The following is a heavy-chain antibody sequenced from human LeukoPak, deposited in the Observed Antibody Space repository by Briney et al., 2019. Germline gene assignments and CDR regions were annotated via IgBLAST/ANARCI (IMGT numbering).Heavy chain of an antibody. V-gene: IGHV3-30*18. J-gene: IGHJ4*02. D-gene: IGHD3-10*01. CDR1: GFTFSSYG. CDR3: AKPYYYGSRSYMDY. Sequence: PGRSLRLSCAASGFTFSSYGMHWVRQARGKGREGVRVISYDGSNTYYADSVQGRFTISRDNSKNMLYLQMNSLRAEDTAVYYCAKPYYYGSRSYMDYWGQGTLVTVSS. CDR2: ISYDGSNT.